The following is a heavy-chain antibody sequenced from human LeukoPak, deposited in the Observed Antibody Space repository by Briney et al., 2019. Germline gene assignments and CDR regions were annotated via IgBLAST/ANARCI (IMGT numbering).Heavy chain of an antibody. CDR3: ARGITIFGVVIKEFDP. V-gene: IGHV4-30-2*01. Sequence: SETLSLTCAVSGGSISSSDWWSWIRQPPGKGLEWIGYIYLSGSTYYNPSLKSRVTISVDRSKNQFSLKLSSVTAADTAVYYCARGITIFGVVIKEFDPWGQGTLVTVSS. CDR1: GGSISSSDW. D-gene: IGHD3-3*01. CDR2: IYLSGST. J-gene: IGHJ5*02.